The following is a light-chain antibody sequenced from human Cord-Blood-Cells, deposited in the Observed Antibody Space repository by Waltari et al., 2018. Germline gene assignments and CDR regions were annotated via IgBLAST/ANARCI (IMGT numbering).Light chain of an antibody. CDR3: QAWDSSTYV. J-gene: IGLJ1*01. CDR1: KLGAKY. CDR2: QES. Sequence: SYELTQPPSVSVSPGQTASITCSGDKLGAKYACWYQQKPGQSPVLVIYQESKRPSGIPGRFSGSNSGNTATLTISGTQAMDEADYYCQAWDSSTYVFGTGTKVTVL. V-gene: IGLV3-1*01.